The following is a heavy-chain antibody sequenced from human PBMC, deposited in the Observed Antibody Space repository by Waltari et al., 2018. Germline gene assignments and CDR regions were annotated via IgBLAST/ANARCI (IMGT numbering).Heavy chain of an antibody. CDR1: GYTFTSYD. J-gene: IGHJ4*02. Sequence: QVQLVQSGAEVKKPGASVKVSCQASGYTFTSYDINWVRQATGQGLEWMGWMNPNSGNTGYAQKFQGRVTITRNTSISTAYMELSSLRSEDTAVYYCARGTRGVVVARDYYFDYWGQGTLVTVSS. D-gene: IGHD2-15*01. CDR2: MNPNSGNT. V-gene: IGHV1-8*03. CDR3: ARGTRGVVVARDYYFDY.